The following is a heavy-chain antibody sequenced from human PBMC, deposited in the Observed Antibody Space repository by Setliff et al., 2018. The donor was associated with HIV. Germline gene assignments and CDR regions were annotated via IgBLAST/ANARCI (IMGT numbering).Heavy chain of an antibody. D-gene: IGHD3-22*01. CDR2: ISSSGSTI. V-gene: IGHV3-48*01. CDR3: AREGYYYDSSGYYVGLFDY. CDR1: GFTFSAYR. J-gene: IGHJ4*02. Sequence: GGSLRLSCAASGFTFSAYRMNWVRQAPGKGLEWLSYISSSGSTICYADSVKGRFTISRDNSRNTVYLQMNSLRVEDTAVYYCAREGYYYDSSGYYVGLFDYWGQGTLVTVSS.